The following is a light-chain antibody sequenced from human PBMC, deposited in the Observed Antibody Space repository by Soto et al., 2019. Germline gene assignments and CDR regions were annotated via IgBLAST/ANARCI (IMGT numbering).Light chain of an antibody. V-gene: IGLV2-14*01. CDR1: SNDVGGYNY. J-gene: IGLJ2*01. CDR2: DVS. CDR3: ASYTISSTLE. Sequence: QSALTQPASVSGSPGQSITISCTGTSNDVGGYNYVSWYQQHPGNAPKLMIFDVSNWPSGVSNRFSGSKSGNTASLTISGLQAEDEADYYCASYTISSTLEFGGGTKVTVL.